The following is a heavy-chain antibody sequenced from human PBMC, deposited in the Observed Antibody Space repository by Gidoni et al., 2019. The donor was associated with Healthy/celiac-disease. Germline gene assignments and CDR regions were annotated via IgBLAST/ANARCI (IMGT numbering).Heavy chain of an antibody. J-gene: IGHJ4*02. D-gene: IGHD2-15*01. V-gene: IGHV3-33*01. CDR2: IWYDGSNK. CDR1: GFTFSSYG. Sequence: QVQLVASGGGVVQPGRSLRLSCAASGFTFSSYGMHWVRQAPGKGLEWVAVIWYDGSNKYYADSVKGRFTISRDNSKNTLYLQMNSLRAEDTAVYYCARDGRYCSGGSCYSNSADYWGQGTLVTVSS. CDR3: ARDGRYCSGGSCYSNSADY.